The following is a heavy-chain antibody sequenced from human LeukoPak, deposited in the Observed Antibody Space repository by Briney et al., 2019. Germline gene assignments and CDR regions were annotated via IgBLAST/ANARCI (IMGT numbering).Heavy chain of an antibody. J-gene: IGHJ3*02. CDR1: GFTFDDYA. CDR2: INWNSGSK. V-gene: IGHV3-9*01. D-gene: IGHD3-10*01. Sequence: GGSLRLSCAAFGFTFDDYAIHWVRQGPGKGLEWVSGINWNSGSKHYADSVKGRFTISRDNAKNSLYLQMNSLKPEDTALYYCAKDRYGSGSPDAFDIWGQGTMVTVSS. CDR3: AKDRYGSGSPDAFDI.